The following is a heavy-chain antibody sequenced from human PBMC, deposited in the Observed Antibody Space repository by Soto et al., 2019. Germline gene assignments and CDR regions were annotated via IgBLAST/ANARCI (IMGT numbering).Heavy chain of an antibody. CDR2: ISWNSGSI. V-gene: IGHV3-9*01. CDR1: GFTFDDYA. Sequence: PGGSLRLSCAASGFTFDDYAMHWVRQAPGKGLEWVSGISWNSGSIGYADSVKGRFTISRDNAKNSLYLQMNSLRAEDTALYYCAKGYFDWLFPDYWGQGTLVTVSS. D-gene: IGHD3-9*01. J-gene: IGHJ4*02. CDR3: AKGYFDWLFPDY.